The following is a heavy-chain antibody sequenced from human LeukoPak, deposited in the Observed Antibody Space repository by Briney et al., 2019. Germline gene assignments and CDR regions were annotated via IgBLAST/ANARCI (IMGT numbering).Heavy chain of an antibody. Sequence: GGSLRLSCAASAFTFSSYAMSWVRQAPGKGLEWVSTISGRGGSTYYADSVKGRFTISRDNSKNTLYLQMNSLRAEDTAVYYCAKDYYDSSDYLLHFDYWGQGTLVTVSS. CDR2: ISGRGGST. CDR1: AFTFSSYA. CDR3: AKDYYDSSDYLLHFDY. D-gene: IGHD3-22*01. V-gene: IGHV3-23*01. J-gene: IGHJ4*02.